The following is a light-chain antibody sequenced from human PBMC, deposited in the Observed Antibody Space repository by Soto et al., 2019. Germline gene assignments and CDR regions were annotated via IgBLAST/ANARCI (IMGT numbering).Light chain of an antibody. CDR1: QSVSSY. Sequence: EIVLTHSPATLSLSPWERATLSCRASQSVSSYLAWYQQKPGQAPRLLIYDASNRATGIPARFSGSGSGTDFTLTISSLEPEDFAVYYCQQRSNWPPWTLGQGTKVDIK. J-gene: IGKJ1*01. V-gene: IGKV3-11*01. CDR3: QQRSNWPPWT. CDR2: DAS.